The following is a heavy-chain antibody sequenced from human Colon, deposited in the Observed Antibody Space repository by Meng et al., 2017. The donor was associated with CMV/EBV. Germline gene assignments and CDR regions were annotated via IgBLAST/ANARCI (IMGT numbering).Heavy chain of an antibody. Sequence: GGFLRLSCAASGFTFSSYNMNWVRQAPGKGLEWVSSITSSSSNIYYADSVKGRFTISRDNAKNSLYLQMNSLRAEDTAVYYCASYTWIQLSIWGPGTLVTVSS. CDR1: GFTFSSYN. CDR2: ITSSSSNI. D-gene: IGHD5-18*01. J-gene: IGHJ4*02. V-gene: IGHV3-21*01. CDR3: ASYTWIQLSI.